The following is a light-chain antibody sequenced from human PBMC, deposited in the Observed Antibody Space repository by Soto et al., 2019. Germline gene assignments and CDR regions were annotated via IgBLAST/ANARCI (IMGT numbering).Light chain of an antibody. CDR1: QSVSSN. CDR2: GAS. J-gene: IGKJ2*01. V-gene: IGKV3-15*01. Sequence: EIVMTQSPATLSVSPGERATLSCRASQSVSSNLAWYQQKPGQAPRLLIYGASTRATGIPARFSGSGSGTEFTLPISSLQSEDFAVYYCQQHNNWPLYTFGQGTKLEIK. CDR3: QQHNNWPLYT.